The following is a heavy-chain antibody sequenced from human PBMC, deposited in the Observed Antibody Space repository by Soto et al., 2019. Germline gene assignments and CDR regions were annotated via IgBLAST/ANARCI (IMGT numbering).Heavy chain of an antibody. J-gene: IGHJ4*02. CDR2: IYFTGDT. D-gene: IGHD3-10*01. Sequence: SETLSLTCTVSGDSISSGYYYWNWIRQRPGEGLEWIGYIYFTGDTHYNPSLRSRLTMSLDTSKTQFSLKLTSVTAADTAVYYCARGNFYGSVSYYGFDYWGQGTLVTVSS. CDR3: ARGNFYGSVSYYGFDY. V-gene: IGHV4-31*03. CDR1: GDSISSGYYY.